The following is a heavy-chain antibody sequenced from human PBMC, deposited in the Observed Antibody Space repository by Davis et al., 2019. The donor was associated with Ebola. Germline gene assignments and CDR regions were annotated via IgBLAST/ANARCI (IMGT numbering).Heavy chain of an antibody. V-gene: IGHV3-30*18. CDR2: ISYDGSNK. CDR1: GFTFSSYG. Sequence: GESLKISCAASGFTFSSYGMHWVRQAPGKGLEWVAVISYDGSNKYYADSVKGRFTISRDNSKNTLYLQMNSLRAEDTAVYYCANSRTGTLGDYWGQGSLVTVSS. D-gene: IGHD1-7*01. CDR3: ANSRTGTLGDY. J-gene: IGHJ4*02.